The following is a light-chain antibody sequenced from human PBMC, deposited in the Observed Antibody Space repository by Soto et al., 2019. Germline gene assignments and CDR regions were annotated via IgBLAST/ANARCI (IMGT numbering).Light chain of an antibody. CDR1: QSISDT. V-gene: IGKV3-20*01. CDR2: GAS. Sequence: ETVMTQSPATLSVSPGGRATLSCRASQSISDTLAWYQQKPGQAPRLLIHGASTRATGIPDRFSGSASGTDFTLTISRLEPEDFAVYYCQQYGSSRTFGQGTKVDIK. J-gene: IGKJ1*01. CDR3: QQYGSSRT.